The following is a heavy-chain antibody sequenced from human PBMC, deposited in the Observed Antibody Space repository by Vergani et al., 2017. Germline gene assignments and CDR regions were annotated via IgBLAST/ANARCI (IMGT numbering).Heavy chain of an antibody. J-gene: IGHJ6*03. Sequence: EVQLVESGGGLIHPGGSLRLSCEGSGFSFSGYWMHWVRQSPEKGLVWVSRIKSDGSITNYADSVKGRFTISRDNSKNTLYLQMNSLRAEDTAVYYCARDPDNWNPWAQGYMDVWGKGTTVTVSS. CDR2: IKSDGSIT. D-gene: IGHD1-1*01. CDR1: GFSFSGYW. CDR3: ARDPDNWNPWAQGYMDV. V-gene: IGHV3-74*01.